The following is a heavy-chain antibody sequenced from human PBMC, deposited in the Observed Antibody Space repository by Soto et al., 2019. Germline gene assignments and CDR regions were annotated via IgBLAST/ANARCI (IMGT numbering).Heavy chain of an antibody. D-gene: IGHD2-2*01. CDR1: GFTFSNYA. J-gene: IGHJ3*02. Sequence: VPLLESGGGLVQPGGSLRLSCTASGFTFSNYAMSWVRQAPGKGLAWVSGVDGGGGDTYYADSVKGRFTISRDNSRNTLYLQMISLRAEDTAVYYCAKRESGTTSHGGFDMWGQGTMVTVSS. CDR2: VDGGGGDT. CDR3: AKRESGTTSHGGFDM. V-gene: IGHV3-23*01.